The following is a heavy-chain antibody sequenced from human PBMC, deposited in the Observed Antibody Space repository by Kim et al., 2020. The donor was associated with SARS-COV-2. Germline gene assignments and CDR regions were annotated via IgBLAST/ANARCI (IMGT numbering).Heavy chain of an antibody. V-gene: IGHV3-30-3*01. J-gene: IGHJ3*02. CDR1: GFTFSSYA. CDR3: ASVGGTYSSSRRGAFDI. CDR2: ISFDGSNK. Sequence: GGSLRLSCAASGFTFSSYAMHWVRQAPGKGLEWVAVISFDGSNKYYADSVKGRFTISRDNSKNTLYLQMNSLRAEDTAVYYCASVGGTYSSSRRGAFDIWGQGTMVPVSS. D-gene: IGHD6-13*01.